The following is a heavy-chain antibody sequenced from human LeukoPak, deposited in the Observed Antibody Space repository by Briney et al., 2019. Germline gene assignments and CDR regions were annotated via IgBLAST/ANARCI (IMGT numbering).Heavy chain of an antibody. CDR2: ISTRGNT. CDR3: ARDHYIRGGNGNWFDP. CDR1: GDFITNRY. V-gene: IGHV4-4*07. J-gene: IGHJ5*02. Sequence: PSETLSLTCSVSGDFITNRYWSWVRQSAGKGLEWIGRISTRGNTNYNPSLKSRVTMSVDTSNKHFSLKLTSVTAADTAVYYCARDHYIRGGNGNWFDPWGQGTLVTVSS. D-gene: IGHD3-16*01.